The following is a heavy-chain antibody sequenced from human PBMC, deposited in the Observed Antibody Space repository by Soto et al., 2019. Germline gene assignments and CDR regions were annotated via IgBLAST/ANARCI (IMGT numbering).Heavy chain of an antibody. CDR1: RFTFSIYS. Sequence: GGSLRLSCAASRFTFSIYSMNWVRQAPGKGLEWVSYITSSSSTINYADSVKGRFTISRDNAKNSLYLQMNSLRDEDTAVYYCARALGLADMALDSWGQGTLVTVAS. CDR2: ITSSSSTI. D-gene: IGHD5-18*01. J-gene: IGHJ4*02. CDR3: ARALGLADMALDS. V-gene: IGHV3-48*02.